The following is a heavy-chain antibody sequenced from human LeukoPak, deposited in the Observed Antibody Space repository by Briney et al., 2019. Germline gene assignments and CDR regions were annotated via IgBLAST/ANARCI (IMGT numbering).Heavy chain of an antibody. Sequence: ASVMVSCKASGYSFTGHYLYWVRQAPGQGLEWMGWINPASGGTEYAQMFQGRVSMTTDTSTNTAYMELTGLIPDDTAVYYCSKSGLGGLDSTAYRFLEHWGQGTLIAVSS. V-gene: IGHV1-2*02. CDR1: GYSFTGHY. CDR3: SKSGLGGLDSTAYRFLEH. CDR2: INPASGGT. D-gene: IGHD3-22*01. J-gene: IGHJ4*02.